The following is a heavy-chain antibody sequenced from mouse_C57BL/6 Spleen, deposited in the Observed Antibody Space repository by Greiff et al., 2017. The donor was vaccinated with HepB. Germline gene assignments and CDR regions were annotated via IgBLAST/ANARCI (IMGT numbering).Heavy chain of an antibody. CDR2: INPNNGGT. D-gene: IGHD3-1*01. V-gene: IGHV1-26*01. CDR1: GYTFTDYY. J-gene: IGHJ2*01. Sequence: VQLQQSGPELVKPGASVKISCKASGYTFTDYYMNWVKQSHGKSLEWIGDINPNNGGTSYNQKFKGKATLTVDKSSSTAYMELRSLTSEDSAVYYCARSGWADYWGQGTTLTDSS. CDR3: ARSGWADY.